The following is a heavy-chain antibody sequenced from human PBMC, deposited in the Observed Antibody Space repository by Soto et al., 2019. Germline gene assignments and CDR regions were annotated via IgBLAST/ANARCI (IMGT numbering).Heavy chain of an antibody. Sequence: EVQLVESGGGLVQPGGSLRLSYAASGFTVSSNYMSWVRQAPGKGLEWVSVIYSGGSTYYADSVKGRFTISRDNSKNTLYLQMNSLRAEDTAVYYCARDYDFWSGLAIDYWGQGTLVTVSS. D-gene: IGHD3-3*01. CDR2: IYSGGST. V-gene: IGHV3-66*01. CDR3: ARDYDFWSGLAIDY. CDR1: GFTVSSNY. J-gene: IGHJ4*02.